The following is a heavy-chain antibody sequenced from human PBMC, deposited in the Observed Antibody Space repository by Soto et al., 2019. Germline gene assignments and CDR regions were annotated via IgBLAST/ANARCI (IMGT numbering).Heavy chain of an antibody. CDR1: GFTFSTYS. CDR2: ISSSSSYI. J-gene: IGHJ6*02. V-gene: IGHV3-21*01. CDR3: ARDFGYFGSGTYYNHYHYGMDV. Sequence: GGSLRLSCAASGFTFSTYSMNWVRQAPGKGLEWVSSISSSSSYIDYADSVKGRFTISRDNAKNSLYLQMNSLRAEDTAVYYCARDFGYFGSGTYYNHYHYGMDVWGQGTTVTSP. D-gene: IGHD3-10*01.